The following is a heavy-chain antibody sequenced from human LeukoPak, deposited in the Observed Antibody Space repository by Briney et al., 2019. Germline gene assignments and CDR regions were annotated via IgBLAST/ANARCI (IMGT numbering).Heavy chain of an antibody. CDR2: INHSGST. D-gene: IGHD5-18*01. CDR1: GFTFSSYW. V-gene: IGHV4-34*01. J-gene: IGHJ4*02. CDR3: ARVKGRIQLLLDY. Sequence: GSLRLSCAASGFTFSSYWMSWVRQPPGKGLEWIGEINHSGSTNYNPSLKSRVTISVDTSKNQFSLKLSSVTAADTAVYYCARVKGRIQLLLDYWGQGTLVTVSS.